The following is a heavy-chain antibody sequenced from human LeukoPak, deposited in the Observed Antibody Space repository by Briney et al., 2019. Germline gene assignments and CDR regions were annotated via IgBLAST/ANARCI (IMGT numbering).Heavy chain of an antibody. CDR3: AGERLGYCSSTSCQQNYYYYGMDV. CDR2: IYTSGST. CDR1: GGSISSYY. J-gene: IGHJ6*02. D-gene: IGHD2-2*01. V-gene: IGHV4-4*07. Sequence: PSETLSLACTVSGGSISSYYWSWIRQPAGRGLEWIGRIYTSGSTNYNPSLKSRVTMSVDTSKNQFSLKLSSVTAADTAVYYCAGERLGYCSSTSCQQNYYYYGMDVWGQGTTVTVSS.